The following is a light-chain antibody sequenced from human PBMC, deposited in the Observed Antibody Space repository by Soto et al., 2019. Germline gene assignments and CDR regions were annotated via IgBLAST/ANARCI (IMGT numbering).Light chain of an antibody. CDR3: CSSAGDYTFV. V-gene: IGLV2-11*01. Sequence: LTQPRSVSGSPGQPVTISCTGTSSDVGGSNHVSWYQHHPGKAPKFMIYDVSKRPSGVPDRFSGSKSGNTASLTISGLQAEDEADYYCCSSAGDYTFVFGTGTKVTVL. CDR1: SSDVGGSNH. J-gene: IGLJ1*01. CDR2: DVS.